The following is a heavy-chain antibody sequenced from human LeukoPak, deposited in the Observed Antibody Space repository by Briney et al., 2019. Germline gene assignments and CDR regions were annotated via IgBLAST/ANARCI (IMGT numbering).Heavy chain of an antibody. D-gene: IGHD6-13*01. V-gene: IGHV5-51*01. CDR3: ARHYGAAGDFDY. CDR2: IYPGDSDA. J-gene: IGHJ4*02. CDR1: GYSFTTYW. Sequence: GESLKISCRGSGYSFTTYWIGWVRQMPGKGLEWMGIIYPGDSDARYSPSFQGQVTMSADKSINTAYLQWSSLKASDIATYYCARHYGAAGDFDYWGQGTLVTVSS.